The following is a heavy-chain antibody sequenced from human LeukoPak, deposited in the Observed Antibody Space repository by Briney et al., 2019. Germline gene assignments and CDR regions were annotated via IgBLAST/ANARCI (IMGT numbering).Heavy chain of an antibody. CDR2: ISYDGSNK. CDR3: AKDSVTTIPDY. J-gene: IGHJ4*02. CDR1: GFSFSRYS. D-gene: IGHD5-12*01. V-gene: IGHV3-30*18. Sequence: GGSLRLSCAAPGFSFSRYSMNWVRQAPGKGLEWVAVISYDGSNKYYADSVKGRFTISRDNSKNTLYLQMNSLRAEDTALYYCAKDSVTTIPDYWGQGTLVTVSS.